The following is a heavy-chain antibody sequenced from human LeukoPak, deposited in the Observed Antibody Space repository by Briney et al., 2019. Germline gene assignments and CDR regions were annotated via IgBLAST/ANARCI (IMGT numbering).Heavy chain of an antibody. CDR2: IYYSGST. CDR1: GGSISSSSYY. CDR3: ARAIYDYVWGSYRQNWFDP. V-gene: IGHV4-39*07. Sequence: SETLSLTCTVSGGSISSSSYYWGWIRQPPGKGLEWIGSIYYSGSTYYNPSLKSRVTISVDTSKNQFSLKLSSVTAADTAVYYCARAIYDYVWGSYRQNWFDPWGQGTLVTVSS. D-gene: IGHD3-16*02. J-gene: IGHJ5*02.